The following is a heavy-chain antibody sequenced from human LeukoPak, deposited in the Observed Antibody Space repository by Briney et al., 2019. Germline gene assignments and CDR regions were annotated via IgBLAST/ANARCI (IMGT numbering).Heavy chain of an antibody. V-gene: IGHV4-39*01. D-gene: IGHD3-22*01. CDR2: IYYSGNT. CDR1: GGSISSSNYY. Sequence: SETLSLTCTVSGGSISSSNYYWGWIRQPPGKGLEWIGTIYYSGNTYYNPSLKTRVTISVDTSKKLFSLELSSVTAADTAVYYCARHLFGSGYYPDYWGQGTLVTVSS. J-gene: IGHJ4*02. CDR3: ARHLFGSGYYPDY.